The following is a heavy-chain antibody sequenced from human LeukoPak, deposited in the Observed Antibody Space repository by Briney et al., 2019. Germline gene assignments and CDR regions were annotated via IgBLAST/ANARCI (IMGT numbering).Heavy chain of an antibody. CDR1: GFTYSHNG. CDR3: AKDIITMVRGVIK. CDR2: IQYDGNTI. J-gene: IGHJ4*02. V-gene: IGHV3-30*02. Sequence: GGSLRLSCVASGFTYSHNGMHWVRQAPGKGLEWVAFIQYDGNTIFYADSVKGRFTISRDNSKNTLYLQMNSLRTDDTAVYYCAKDIITMVRGVIKWGQGTLVTVSS. D-gene: IGHD3-10*01.